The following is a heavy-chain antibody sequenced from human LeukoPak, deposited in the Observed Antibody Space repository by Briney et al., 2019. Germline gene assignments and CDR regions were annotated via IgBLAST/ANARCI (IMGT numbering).Heavy chain of an antibody. V-gene: IGHV3-21*01. CDR3: ARTRDGFSYYYGMDV. Sequence: SGGSLRLSCAASGFTFSGSSMNWVRQAPGEGLEWVSSIISGSSYIYYSDSVKGRFTISRDNAKNSLYLQMNSLRAEDTAVYYCARTRDGFSYYYGMDVWGQGTTVTVSS. D-gene: IGHD5-24*01. J-gene: IGHJ6*02. CDR1: GFTFSGSS. CDR2: IISGSSYI.